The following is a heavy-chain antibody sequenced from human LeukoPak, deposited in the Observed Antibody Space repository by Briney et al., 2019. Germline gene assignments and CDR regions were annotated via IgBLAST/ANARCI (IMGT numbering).Heavy chain of an antibody. J-gene: IGHJ4*02. D-gene: IGHD2-2*01. CDR3: ASRLGAPYCSSTSCYQSYFDY. V-gene: IGHV4-59*12. CDR1: GGSISSYY. CDR2: IYYSGST. Sequence: PSETLSLTCTVSGGSISSYYWSWIRQPPGKGLEWIEYIYYSGSTDYNPSLKSRVTISVDTSKNQFSLKLSSVTAADTAVYYCASRLGAPYCSSTSCYQSYFDYWGQGTLVTVSS.